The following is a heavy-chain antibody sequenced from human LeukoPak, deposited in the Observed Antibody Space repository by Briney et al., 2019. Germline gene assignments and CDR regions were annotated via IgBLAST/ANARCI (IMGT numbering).Heavy chain of an antibody. V-gene: IGHV3-48*03. CDR3: AREDYYGSGSYYNSIDY. D-gene: IGHD3-10*01. J-gene: IGHJ4*02. CDR2: ISSSGSTI. Sequence: PGGSLRLSCAASGFTFSSYEMNWVRQAPGKGLEWVSYISSSGSTIYYADSVKGRFTVSRDNAKNSLYLQMNSLRAEDTAVYYCAREDYYGSGSYYNSIDYWGQGTLVTVSS. CDR1: GFTFSSYE.